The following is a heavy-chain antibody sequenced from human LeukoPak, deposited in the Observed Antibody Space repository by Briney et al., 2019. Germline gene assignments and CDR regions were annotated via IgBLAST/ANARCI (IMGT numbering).Heavy chain of an antibody. J-gene: IGHJ5*02. CDR2: ISSGSSYT. D-gene: IGHD2-2*01. V-gene: IGHV3-11*03. CDR3: ARSRGMVPGA. Sequence: GGSLRLSCAASGFTFSDYHMSWIRQAPGKGLEWVSYISSGSSYTNYADSVKGRFTISRDNAKNSVYLQMNSLRAEDTAVYYCARSRGMVPGASGQGTLVTVSS. CDR1: GFTFSDYH.